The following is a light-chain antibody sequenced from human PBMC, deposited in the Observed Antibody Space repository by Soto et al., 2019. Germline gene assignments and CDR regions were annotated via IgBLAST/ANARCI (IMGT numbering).Light chain of an antibody. CDR2: GNN. J-gene: IGLJ2*01. Sequence: QSVLTQPPSVSGAPGQRVTISCTGSSSNIGAGYDVHWYQQLPGTAPKLLIYGNNNRPSGVPDRFSGSKSGNSASLAITGLQSEDEADYYCQSYGSSLSGVVFGGGTKLTVL. V-gene: IGLV1-40*01. CDR1: SSNIGAGYD. CDR3: QSYGSSLSGVV.